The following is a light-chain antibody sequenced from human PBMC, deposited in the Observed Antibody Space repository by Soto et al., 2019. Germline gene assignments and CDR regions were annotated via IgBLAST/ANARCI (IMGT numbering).Light chain of an antibody. V-gene: IGKV4-1*01. CDR1: QSVLYSSNNKNY. CDR3: QQYYSSPLT. J-gene: IGKJ4*01. Sequence: DIVMTQSPDSLAVSLGERATINCKSSQSVLYSSNNKNYLAWYQQKPGQPPKLLIYWASTRESGVPDRFSGSGSGTDFTLTISSLQAGDVAAYYCQQYYSSPLTFGGGTKVDIK. CDR2: WAS.